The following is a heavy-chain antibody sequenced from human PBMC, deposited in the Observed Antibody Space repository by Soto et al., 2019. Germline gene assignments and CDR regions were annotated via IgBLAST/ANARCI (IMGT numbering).Heavy chain of an antibody. CDR3: AKLRVLEWEVQDSDY. D-gene: IGHD3-3*01. Sequence: QVHLVESGGGVVQPGRSLRLSCADSGFTFSSHGMHCIRQAPGKGLEWVAVIPYDGSHQYYADSVKGRFSISRDNSKNTLYLQMNSLRAEDTAVYYCAKLRVLEWEVQDSDYWGQGTLVSVSS. CDR2: IPYDGSHQ. V-gene: IGHV3-30*18. J-gene: IGHJ4*02. CDR1: GFTFSSHG.